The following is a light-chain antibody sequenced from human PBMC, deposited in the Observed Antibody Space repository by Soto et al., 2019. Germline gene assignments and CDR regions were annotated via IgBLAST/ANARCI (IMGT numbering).Light chain of an antibody. Sequence: EIVLTQSPATLSLSPGERATLSCRASQSVGSYFAWYQQKPGQAPRLLIYEASNRATGIPARFSGSGSGTDFTLTISSLEPDDFAVYYCQQRGNWPVTFGQGTRGDIK. J-gene: IGKJ1*01. CDR3: QQRGNWPVT. CDR1: QSVGSY. V-gene: IGKV3-11*01. CDR2: EAS.